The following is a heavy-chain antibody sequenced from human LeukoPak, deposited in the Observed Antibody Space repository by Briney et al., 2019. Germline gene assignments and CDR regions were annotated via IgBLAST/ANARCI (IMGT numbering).Heavy chain of an antibody. CDR2: IYYTGSS. J-gene: IGHJ4*02. CDR1: GASINSHF. Sequence: SETLSPTCTVSGASINSHFWSSIRQPPGKGLEWVGSIYYTGSSNYNPSLESRVTISVDTSKNQFSLKLSSVTAADTAVYYCARGRYYFDYWGQGTLVTVSS. CDR3: ARGRYYFDY. V-gene: IGHV4-59*08.